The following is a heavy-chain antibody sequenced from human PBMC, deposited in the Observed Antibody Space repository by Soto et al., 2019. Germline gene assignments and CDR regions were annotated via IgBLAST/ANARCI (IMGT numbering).Heavy chain of an antibody. Sequence: SETLSLTCTVSGGSVSDSVSYWGWIRQPPGKGLEWIGTISYSGITYYNPSLKSRLTISADTSKNQFSLKLTSVTAADTAVHYCARRSSGGYAWLNWGLGTLVTVSS. CDR2: ISYSGIT. CDR3: ARRSSGGYAWLN. J-gene: IGHJ4*02. V-gene: IGHV4-39*01. CDR1: GGSVSDSVSY. D-gene: IGHD3-22*01.